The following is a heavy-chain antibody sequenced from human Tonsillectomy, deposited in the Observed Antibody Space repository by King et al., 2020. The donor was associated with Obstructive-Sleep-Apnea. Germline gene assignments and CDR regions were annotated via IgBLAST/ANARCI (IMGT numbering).Heavy chain of an antibody. CDR3: ARLVDDYGDDVNWYLDS. V-gene: IGHV3-48*01. CDR2: INADSRPI. J-gene: IGHJ2*01. Sequence: VQLVESGGGLVQPGGSLRVSCAASGLTFGTKSMTWVRQAPGKGLEWVSYINADSRPIHHADSVKGRFPISRDNDKKSLYLQIKSLRAADTAVYYCARLVDDYGDDVNWYLDSWGRGTLVTVSS. CDR1: GLTFGTKS. D-gene: IGHD4-17*01.